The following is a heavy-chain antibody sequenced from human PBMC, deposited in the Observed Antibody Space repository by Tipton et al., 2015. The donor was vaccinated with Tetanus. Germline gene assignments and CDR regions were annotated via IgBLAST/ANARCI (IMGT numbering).Heavy chain of an antibody. CDR3: ARDGCFSVGCLGSDY. D-gene: IGHD5/OR15-5a*01. CDR1: GFTFSSYS. CDR2: ISSGSGSTM. Sequence: SLRLSCAASGFTFSSYSMNWVRQAPGKGLEWVSYISSGSGSTMYYADSVKGRFTISRDNAKNSLDLQMNSLRVDDTAVYYCARDGCFSVGCLGSDYWGQGNLVTVSS. J-gene: IGHJ4*02. V-gene: IGHV3-48*01.